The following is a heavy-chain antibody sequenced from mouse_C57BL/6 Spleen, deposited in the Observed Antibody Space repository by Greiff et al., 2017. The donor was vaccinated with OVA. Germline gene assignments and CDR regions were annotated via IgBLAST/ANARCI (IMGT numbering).Heavy chain of an antibody. Sequence: VQLQQSGPELVKPGASVKISCKASGYSFTGYYMNWVKQSPEKSLEWIGEINPRTGGTTYNQKFKAKATLTVDKSSSTAYMQLKSLTSEDSAVYYCAIYYDKPYYFDYWGQGTTLTVSS. CDR1: GYSFTGYY. CDR2: INPRTGGT. J-gene: IGHJ2*01. CDR3: AIYYDKPYYFDY. V-gene: IGHV1-42*01. D-gene: IGHD2-4*01.